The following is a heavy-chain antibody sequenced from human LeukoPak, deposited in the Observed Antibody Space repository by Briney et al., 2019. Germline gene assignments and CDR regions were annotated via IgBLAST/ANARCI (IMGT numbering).Heavy chain of an antibody. D-gene: IGHD6-19*01. V-gene: IGHV5-10-1*01. Sequence: GESLKISCKGSGYSFTSYWISWVRQMPGKGLEWMGRIDPSDSYTNYSPSFQGHVTISADKSISTAYLQWSSLKASDSAIYYCARRVTYSSGWADDYWGQGTLVTVSS. CDR1: GYSFTSYW. CDR3: ARRVTYSSGWADDY. CDR2: IDPSDSYT. J-gene: IGHJ4*02.